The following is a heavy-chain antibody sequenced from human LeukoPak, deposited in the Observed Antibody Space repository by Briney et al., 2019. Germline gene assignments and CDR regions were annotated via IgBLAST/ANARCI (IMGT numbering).Heavy chain of an antibody. D-gene: IGHD6-13*01. CDR2: ISYDGSNK. Sequence: PGGSLRLSCAASGFTFSSYAMHWVRQAPGKGLEWVAVISYDGSNKYYADSVKGRFTISRDNSKNTLYLQMNSLRAEDTAVYYCARDGVAAAGGYFDYWGQGTLVTVSS. J-gene: IGHJ4*02. V-gene: IGHV3-30-3*01. CDR1: GFTFSSYA. CDR3: ARDGVAAAGGYFDY.